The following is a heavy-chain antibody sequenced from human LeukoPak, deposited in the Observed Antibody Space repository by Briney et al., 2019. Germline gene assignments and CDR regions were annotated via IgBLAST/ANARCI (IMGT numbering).Heavy chain of an antibody. CDR3: ARALEASYDNDY. D-gene: IGHD5-12*01. CDR1: GGSISSSSYY. J-gene: IGHJ4*02. CDR2: IYYSGST. V-gene: IGHV4-39*07. Sequence: SETLSLTCTVSGGSISSSSYYWGWIRQPPGKGLEWIGSIYYSGSTYYNPSLKSRVTISVDTSKNQFSLKLSSVTAADTAVYYCARALEASYDNDYWGQGTLVAVSS.